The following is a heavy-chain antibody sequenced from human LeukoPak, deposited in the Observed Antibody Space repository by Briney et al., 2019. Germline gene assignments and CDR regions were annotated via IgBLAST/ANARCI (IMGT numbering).Heavy chain of an antibody. CDR2: IYHSGSA. CDR1: GGSISSGGYS. D-gene: IGHD3-10*01. J-gene: IGHJ5*02. V-gene: IGHV4-30-2*01. CDR3: ARGVGPSASYGSGSYNWFDP. Sequence: SQTLSLTCAVSGGSISSGGYSWSWIRQPPGKGLEWIGYIYHSGSAYYNPSLKSRVTISVDRSKNQFSLKLSSVTAADTAVYYCARGVGPSASYGSGSYNWFDPWGQGTLVTVSS.